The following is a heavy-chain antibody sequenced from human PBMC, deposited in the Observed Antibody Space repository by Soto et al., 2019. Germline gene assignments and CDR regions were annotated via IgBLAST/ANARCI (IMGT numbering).Heavy chain of an antibody. CDR2: IYPGDSDT. Sequence: GESLKISCKGSGYSFTSYWIGWVRQMPGKGLEWMGIIYPGDSDTRYSPSFQGQVTISADKSISTAYLQWSSLKASDTAMYYCARHTYLGYCSSTSCYALFDYWGQGTLVTVSS. J-gene: IGHJ4*02. D-gene: IGHD2-2*01. CDR3: ARHTYLGYCSSTSCYALFDY. V-gene: IGHV5-51*01. CDR1: GYSFTSYW.